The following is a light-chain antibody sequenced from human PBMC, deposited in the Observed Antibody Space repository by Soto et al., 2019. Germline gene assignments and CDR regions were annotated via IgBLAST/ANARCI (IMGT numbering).Light chain of an antibody. CDR1: NSDVGDYNY. CDR3: SSYTSSNSLYVV. Sequence: QSALTQPASVSGSPGQSITISCTGTNSDVGDYNYVSWYQQHPGKAPKLMIYEVNNRPSGVSTRFSGSKSGNTASLTISGLQAEDEDDYYCSSYTSSNSLYVVFGGGTKLTVL. J-gene: IGLJ2*01. CDR2: EVN. V-gene: IGLV2-14*01.